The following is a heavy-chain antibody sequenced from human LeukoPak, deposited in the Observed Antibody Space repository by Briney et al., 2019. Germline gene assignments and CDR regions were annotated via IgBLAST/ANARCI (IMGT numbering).Heavy chain of an antibody. CDR1: GFTFSSCA. CDR3: AKSVASDAY. CDR2: ISGSGSGT. D-gene: IGHD5-12*01. Sequence: GGSLRLSCAASGFTFSSCAMTWVRQAPGKGLEWVSTISGSGSGTYYADSVKGRFTISRDNSKNTLYLQMNGLIPEDTAVYYCAKSVASDAYWGQGTLVTVSS. J-gene: IGHJ4*02. V-gene: IGHV3-23*01.